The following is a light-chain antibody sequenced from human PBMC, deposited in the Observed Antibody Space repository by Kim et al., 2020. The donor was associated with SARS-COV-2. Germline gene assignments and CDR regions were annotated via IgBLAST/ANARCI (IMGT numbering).Light chain of an antibody. CDR3: NFRDSSGNHVV. J-gene: IGLJ2*01. V-gene: IGLV3-19*01. CDR1: GLGSYY. CDR2: GKN. Sequence: ALRQTGQITCHGHGLGSYYASWYQQKPEQATVLVIYGKNYRPAGIPDRFSGSSSGNTASLTITGAQAEDEADYYCNFRDSSGNHVVFGGGTQLTVL.